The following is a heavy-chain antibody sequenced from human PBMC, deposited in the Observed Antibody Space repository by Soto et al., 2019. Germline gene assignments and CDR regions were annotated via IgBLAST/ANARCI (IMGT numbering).Heavy chain of an antibody. D-gene: IGHD1-1*01. CDR3: ARELERVFDY. Sequence: PGGSLRLSCAASGFTFSRYAMSWVRQAPGKGLEWVSAISSGGSSTYYADSVKGRFTISRDNSKNTLYLQMNSLRIEDTAVYYCARELERVFDYWGQGTLVTVSS. CDR1: GFTFSRYA. V-gene: IGHV3-23*01. CDR2: ISSGGSST. J-gene: IGHJ4*02.